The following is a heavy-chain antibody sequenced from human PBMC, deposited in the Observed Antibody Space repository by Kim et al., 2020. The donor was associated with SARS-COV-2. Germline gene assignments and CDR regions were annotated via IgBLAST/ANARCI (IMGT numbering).Heavy chain of an antibody. CDR2: IIPIFGTA. CDR3: ATPRWGGGPFDY. CDR1: GGTFSSYA. J-gene: IGHJ4*02. D-gene: IGHD3-16*01. V-gene: IGHV1-69*13. Sequence: SVKVSCKASGGTFSSYAISWVRQAPGQGLEWMGGIIPIFGTANYAQKFQGRVTITADESTSTAYMELSSLRSEDTAVYYCATPRWGGGPFDYWGQGTLVTVSS.